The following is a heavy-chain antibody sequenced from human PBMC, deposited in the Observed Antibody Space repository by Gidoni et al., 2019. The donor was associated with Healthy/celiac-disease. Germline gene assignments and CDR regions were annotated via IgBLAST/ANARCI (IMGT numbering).Heavy chain of an antibody. CDR3: ARDQVDAVAAGGPYYYYGMDV. V-gene: IGHV1-69*01. D-gene: IGHD6-13*01. CDR2: IIPSLGTA. J-gene: IGHJ6*02. Sequence: QVQLVQSGAAVKKPGSSGHGSCRASGRTFRSYAIRWVRQPPGQGLEWLGGIIPSLGTANYEQKCQGRVTITADESTSTAYMELSRLRSADMAVYYCARDQVDAVAAGGPYYYYGMDVWGQGTTVTVSS. CDR1: GRTFRSYA.